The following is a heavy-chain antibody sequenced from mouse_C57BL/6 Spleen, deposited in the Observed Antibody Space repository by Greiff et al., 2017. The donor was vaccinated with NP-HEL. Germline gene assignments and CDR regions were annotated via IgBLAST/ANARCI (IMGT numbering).Heavy chain of an antibody. D-gene: IGHD1-1*01. Sequence: VQLQQSGAELARPGASVKLSCKASGYTFTSYGISWVKQRTGQGLEWIGEIYPRSGNTYYNEKVKGKATLTADKSSSTAYMERRSLTSEDSAVYFCARNYGSSGPMDYWGQGTSVTVSS. J-gene: IGHJ4*01. CDR3: ARNYGSSGPMDY. CDR2: IYPRSGNT. V-gene: IGHV1-81*01. CDR1: GYTFTSYG.